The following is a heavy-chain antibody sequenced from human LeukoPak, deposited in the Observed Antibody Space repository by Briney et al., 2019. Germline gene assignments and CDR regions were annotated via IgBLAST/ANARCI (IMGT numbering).Heavy chain of an antibody. CDR1: GFTFSSYA. J-gene: IGHJ4*02. D-gene: IGHD3-9*01. CDR2: IRYDGSNK. V-gene: IGHV3-30*02. Sequence: PGGSLRLSCAASGFTFSSYAMHWVRQAPGKGLEWVAFIRYDGSNKYYADSVKGRFTISRDNSKNTLYLQMNSRRAEDTAVYYCANMPSRGYILTGQSNDYWGQGTLVTVSS. CDR3: ANMPSRGYILTGQSNDY.